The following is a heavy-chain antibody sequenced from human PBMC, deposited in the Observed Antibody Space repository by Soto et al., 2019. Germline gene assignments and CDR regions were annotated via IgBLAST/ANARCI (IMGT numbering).Heavy chain of an antibody. CDR2: TIPVFNTA. V-gene: IGHV1-69*06. D-gene: IGHD3-10*01. Sequence: QVQLEQSGAEVKKPGASVTVSCKASGGTLSDHGVAWLRQAPGQGLEWMGGTIPVFNTAKYAQKFQGRVTVTADKFTNIAYMELSSLRSEDTAFYFCARGVYGSGNYYTGPSAFDIWGQGPMVIVSS. CDR1: GGTLSDHG. J-gene: IGHJ3*02. CDR3: ARGVYGSGNYYTGPSAFDI.